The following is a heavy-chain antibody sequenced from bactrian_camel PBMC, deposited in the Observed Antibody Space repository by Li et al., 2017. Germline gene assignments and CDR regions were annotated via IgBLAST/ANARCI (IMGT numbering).Heavy chain of an antibody. V-gene: IGHV3S68*01. D-gene: IGHD2*01. CDR3: AKDSSRFNTASPYNY. CDR1: GYTVSSTR. Sequence: HVQLVESGGGSVQAGGSLRLSCAASGYTVSSTRMGWFRQAPGKEREGVACIGRDGITMYSDSVKGRFTITKDNAMNTLYLQLNSLKTEDTAMYYCAKDSSRFNTASPYNYWGQGTQVTVS. CDR2: IGRDGIT. J-gene: IGHJ4*01.